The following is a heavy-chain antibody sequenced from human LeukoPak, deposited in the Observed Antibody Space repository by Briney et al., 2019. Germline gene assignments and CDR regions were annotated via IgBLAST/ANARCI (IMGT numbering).Heavy chain of an antibody. CDR1: GGSISSYY. V-gene: IGHV4-59*08. Sequence: SETLSLTCTVSGGSISSYYWSWLRQPPGKGPEWIGYIYYSGSTNYNPSLKSRVTISVDTSKNQFSLKLSSVTAADTAVYYCARGVYGSGPGDWFDPWGQGTLVTVSS. J-gene: IGHJ5*02. CDR2: IYYSGST. CDR3: ARGVYGSGPGDWFDP. D-gene: IGHD3-10*01.